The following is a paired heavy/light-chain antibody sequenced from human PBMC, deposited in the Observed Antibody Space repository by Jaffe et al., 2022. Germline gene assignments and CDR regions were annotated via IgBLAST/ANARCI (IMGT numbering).Light chain of an antibody. V-gene: IGKV1-5*03. CDR1: QSISDW. CDR2: KAS. CDR3: QQYDSYSWT. Sequence: DIQMTQSPSTLSASVGDRVTISCRASQSISDWLAWYQQKPGKAPKLLIYKASRLEGGVPSRFTGRGSGTEFTLTISSLQPDDFATYYCQQYDSYSWTFGQGTKLEIK. J-gene: IGKJ2*01.
Heavy chain of an antibody. CDR3: ARRAIVVPAMRNALDI. CDR1: GYRFTSNW. D-gene: IGHD2-2*01. CDR2: IYPGDSDT. Sequence: EVQLVQSGTEMKKPGESLKISCKASGYRFTSNWIGWVRQMPGKGLEWMGIIYPGDSDTTYSPSFQGQVTMSVDKSISTAYLQWSRLKASDTAMYYCARRAIVVPAMRNALDIWGQGTMVTVSS. V-gene: IGHV5-51*03. J-gene: IGHJ3*02.